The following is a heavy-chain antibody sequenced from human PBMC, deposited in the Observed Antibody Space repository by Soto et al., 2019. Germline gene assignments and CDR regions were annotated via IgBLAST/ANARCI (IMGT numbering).Heavy chain of an antibody. V-gene: IGHV4-4*02. D-gene: IGHD3-9*01. CDR2: IYHSGST. CDR1: GGSISSSNW. Sequence: PSETLSLTCAVSGGSISSSNWWSWVRQPPGKGLEWIGEIYHSGSTNYNPSLKSRVTISVDKSKNQFSLYLQMNSLRAEDTAVFYCAKVILTGYYFPGSDPFDYWGRGTLVTVSS. CDR3: AKVILTGYYFPGSDPFDY. J-gene: IGHJ4*02.